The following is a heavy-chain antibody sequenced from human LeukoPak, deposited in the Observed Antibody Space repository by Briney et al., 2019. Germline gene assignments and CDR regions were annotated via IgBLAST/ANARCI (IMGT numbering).Heavy chain of an antibody. Sequence: SETLSLTCAVYGGSFSGYYWSWIRQPPGKGLEWIGEINHSGSTNYNPSLKSRVTISVDTSKNQFPLKLSSVTAADTAVYYCARARGWLYYYYGMDVWGQGTTVTVSS. CDR3: ARARGWLYYYYGMDV. J-gene: IGHJ6*02. V-gene: IGHV4-34*01. CDR2: INHSGST. CDR1: GGSFSGYY. D-gene: IGHD3-10*01.